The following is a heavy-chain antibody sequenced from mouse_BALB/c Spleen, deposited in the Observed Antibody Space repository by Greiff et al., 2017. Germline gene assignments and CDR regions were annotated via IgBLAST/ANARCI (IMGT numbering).Heavy chain of an antibody. CDR2: IDPANGNT. Sequence: VQLQQSGAELVKPGASVKLSCTASGFNIKDTYMHWVKQRPEQGLEWIGRIDPANGNTKYDPKFQGKATITADTSSNTAYLQLSSLTSEDTAVYCCARDYGSSFDYWGQGTTLTVSS. CDR1: GFNIKDTY. CDR3: ARDYGSSFDY. D-gene: IGHD1-1*01. V-gene: IGHV14-3*02. J-gene: IGHJ2*01.